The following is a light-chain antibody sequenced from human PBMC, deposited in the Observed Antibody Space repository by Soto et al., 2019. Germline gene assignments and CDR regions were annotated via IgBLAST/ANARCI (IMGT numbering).Light chain of an antibody. CDR3: QQSYCSPPT. CDR2: AAS. V-gene: IGKV1-39*01. Sequence: DIHMTLSPSYLSASVGDRITITCRASQSISTNLNWFQQKPGKAPKXLIFAASSLQSGVPSRFSGSTYGPDLTLNISSLQPEDGETYYGQQSYCSPPTFGQGTKVDIK. J-gene: IGKJ1*01. CDR1: QSISTN.